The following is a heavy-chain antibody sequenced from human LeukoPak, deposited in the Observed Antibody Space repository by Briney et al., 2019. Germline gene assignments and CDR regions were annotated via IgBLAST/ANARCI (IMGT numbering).Heavy chain of an antibody. CDR1: GFTFSSYS. CDR3: ARVPPYDGCFDY. Sequence: PGGSLRLSCGASGFTFSSYSMNWVRQAPGKGLEWVSSISSSSSYIYYADSVKGRFTISRDNAKNSLCLQMNSLRAEDTAVYYCARVPPYDGCFDYWGQGTLVTVSS. J-gene: IGHJ4*02. CDR2: ISSSSSYI. V-gene: IGHV3-21*01. D-gene: IGHD3-10*01.